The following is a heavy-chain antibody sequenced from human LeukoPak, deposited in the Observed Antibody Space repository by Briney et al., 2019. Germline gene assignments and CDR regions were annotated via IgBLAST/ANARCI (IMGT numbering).Heavy chain of an antibody. CDR2: IESKIDGETT. V-gene: IGHV3-15*06. CDR3: TTVRQPFRVLGN. CDR1: GFTFNIAW. J-gene: IGHJ4*02. Sequence: GGSLRLSCAASGFTFNIAWMSWVRQAPGKGLEWVGRIESKIDGETTKYAAALKGRFTISRDDSKNTLYLQMHSLETEDTAVYYCTTVRQPFRVLGNWGQGTLVTVSS. D-gene: IGHD3-10*02.